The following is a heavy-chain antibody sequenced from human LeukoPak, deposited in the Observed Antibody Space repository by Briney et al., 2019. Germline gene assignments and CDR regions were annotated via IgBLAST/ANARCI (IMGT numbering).Heavy chain of an antibody. CDR1: GSSISSGSYY. CDR2: IYTSGST. J-gene: IGHJ4*02. CDR3: ARDPYGSGFFDY. D-gene: IGHD3-10*01. V-gene: IGHV4-61*02. Sequence: SQTLSLTCTVSGSSISSGSYYWSWIRQPAGKGLEWIGRIYTSGSTNYNPSLKSRVTISVDTSKNQFSLKLSSVTAADTAVYYCARDPYGSGFFDYWGQGTLVTVSS.